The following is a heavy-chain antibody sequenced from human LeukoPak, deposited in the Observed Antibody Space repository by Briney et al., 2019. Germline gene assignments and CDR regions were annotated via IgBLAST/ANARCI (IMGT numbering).Heavy chain of an antibody. V-gene: IGHV3-30*02. CDR2: IRYDGSNK. CDR3: AKETGYSYGQFDY. J-gene: IGHJ4*02. CDR1: GFTFSSYG. D-gene: IGHD5-18*01. Sequence: GGSLRLSCAASGFTFSSYGMHWVRRAPGKGLEWVAFIRYDGSNKYYADSVKGRFTISRDNSKNTLYLQMNSLRAEDTAVYYCAKETGYSYGQFDYWGQGTLVTVSS.